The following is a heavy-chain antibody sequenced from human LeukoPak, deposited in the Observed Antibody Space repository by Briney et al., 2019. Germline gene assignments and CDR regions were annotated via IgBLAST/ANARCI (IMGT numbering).Heavy chain of an antibody. CDR3: ARWSMVRGVIIRDYYYYYGMDV. V-gene: IGHV3-21*01. CDR2: ISSSSSYI. Sequence: GGSLRLSCAASGFTFSSYSMNCVRQAPGKGLEWVSSISSSSSYIYYADSVKGRFTISRDNAKNSLYLQMNSLRAEDTAVYYCARWSMVRGVIIRDYYYYYGMDVWGQGTTATVSS. D-gene: IGHD3-10*01. J-gene: IGHJ6*02. CDR1: GFTFSSYS.